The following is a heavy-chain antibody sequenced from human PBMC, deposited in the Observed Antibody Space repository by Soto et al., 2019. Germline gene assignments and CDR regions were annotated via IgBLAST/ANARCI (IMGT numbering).Heavy chain of an antibody. CDR2: ISYDGSNK. CDR1: GFTFSSYA. J-gene: IGHJ6*02. D-gene: IGHD6-13*01. V-gene: IGHV3-30-3*01. Sequence: PGGSLRLSCAASGFTFSSYAMHWVRQAPGKGLEWVAVISYDGSNKYYADSVKGRFTISRDNSKNTLYLQMNSLRAEDTAVYYCARDRIAAAGQYYYYGMDVWGQGTTVTVSS. CDR3: ARDRIAAAGQYYYYGMDV.